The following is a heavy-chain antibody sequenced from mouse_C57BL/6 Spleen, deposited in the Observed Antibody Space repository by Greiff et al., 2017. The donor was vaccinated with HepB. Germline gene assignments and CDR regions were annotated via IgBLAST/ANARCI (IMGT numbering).Heavy chain of an antibody. CDR2: IYPGSGST. V-gene: IGHV1-55*01. D-gene: IGHD2-5*01. CDR3: ARCESNYDFFYAMDY. J-gene: IGHJ4*01. Sequence: QVQLQQSGAELVKPGASVKMSCKASGYTFTSYWITWVKQRPGQGLEWIGDIYPGSGSTNYNEKFKSKATLTVDTSSSTAYMQLSSLTSEDSAVYYCARCESNYDFFYAMDYWGQGTSVTVSS. CDR1: GYTFTSYW.